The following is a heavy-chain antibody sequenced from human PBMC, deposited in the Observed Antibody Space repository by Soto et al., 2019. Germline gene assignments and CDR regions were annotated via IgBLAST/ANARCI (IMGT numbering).Heavy chain of an antibody. D-gene: IGHD6-13*01. CDR2: ISYDGSNK. CDR3: ARVGSSWSPHYYSYGMDV. J-gene: IGHJ6*02. CDR1: GFTFSSYG. V-gene: IGHV3-30*03. Sequence: QVQLVESGGGVVQPGRSLRLSCAASGFTFSSYGMHWVRQAPGKGLEWVAVISYDGSNKYYADSVKGRFTISRDNSKDTLDLQMNSLSAEDTAVYYCARVGSSWSPHYYSYGMDVWGQGPTVTVSS.